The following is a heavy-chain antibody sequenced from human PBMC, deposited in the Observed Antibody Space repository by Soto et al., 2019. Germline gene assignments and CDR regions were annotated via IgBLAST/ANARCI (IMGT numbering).Heavy chain of an antibody. Sequence: EAQLVESGGGLVQPGGSLRLSCTASGVTFSSYSMNWVRQAPGKGLEWGSYISSSSSTIYYADPVKGRFTISRDNTKHSLYLQMNSLRAEDTAVYYCARDSSCSNNNCYRWFDPWGQGTLVTVSS. CDR2: ISSSSSTI. CDR1: GVTFSSYS. V-gene: IGHV3-48*01. J-gene: IGHJ5*02. D-gene: IGHD2-2*01. CDR3: ARDSSCSNNNCYRWFDP.